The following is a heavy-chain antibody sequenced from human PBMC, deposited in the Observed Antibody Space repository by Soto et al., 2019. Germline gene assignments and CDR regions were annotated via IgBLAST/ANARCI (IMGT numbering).Heavy chain of an antibody. J-gene: IGHJ4*02. V-gene: IGHV4-39*07. CDR1: GGSISSDSYY. CDR3: AREYYGSGSYKLFDY. D-gene: IGHD3-10*01. CDR2: INHSGST. Sequence: PSETLSLTCTVSGGSISSDSYYWSWIRQPPGKGLKWIGEINHSGSTNYNPSLKSRVTISVDTSKNQFSLKLSSVTAADTAVYYCAREYYGSGSYKLFDYWGQGTLVTVPQ.